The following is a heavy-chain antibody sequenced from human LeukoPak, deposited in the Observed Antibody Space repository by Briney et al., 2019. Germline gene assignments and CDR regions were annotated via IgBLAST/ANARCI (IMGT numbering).Heavy chain of an antibody. D-gene: IGHD3-10*01. J-gene: IGHJ3*02. CDR3: ARHGGYGSGSPDAFDI. Sequence: SETLSLTCTVSGGSIRSYYWSWIRQPPGKGLEWIGYIYYSGSTNYNPSLRSRVTISVDTSKNQFSLKLSSVTAADTAVYYCARHGGYGSGSPDAFDIWGQGTMVTVSS. V-gene: IGHV4-59*08. CDR1: GGSIRSYY. CDR2: IYYSGST.